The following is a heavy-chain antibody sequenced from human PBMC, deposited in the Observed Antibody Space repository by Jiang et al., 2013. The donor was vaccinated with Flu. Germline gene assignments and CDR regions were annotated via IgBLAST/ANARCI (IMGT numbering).Heavy chain of an antibody. Sequence: SGAEVKKPGASVKVSCKASGYTFTSYDINWVRQATGQGLEWMGWMNPNSGNTGYAQKFQGRVTMTRNTSISTAYMELSSLRSEDTAVYYCASGGGQGSGWQYSYYYYYGMDVWGQGTTVTVSS. D-gene: IGHD6-19*01. V-gene: IGHV1-8*01. CDR1: GYTFTSYD. CDR3: ASGGGQGSGWQYSYYYYYGMDV. J-gene: IGHJ6*02. CDR2: MNPNSGNT.